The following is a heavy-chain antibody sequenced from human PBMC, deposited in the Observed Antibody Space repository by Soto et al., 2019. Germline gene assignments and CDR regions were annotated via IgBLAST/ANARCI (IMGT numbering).Heavy chain of an antibody. J-gene: IGHJ4*02. CDR1: GYSISRSYW. CDR2: IYHSGST. Sequence: SETLSHTCAFSGYSISRSYWLIWVRQFPGKGLEWIGEIYHSGSTIYNPSLQSRVTLSVDKSKNKFSLKMSSVTAADTAVYYCARAPAPLYSSSWYYFDYWGQGTLVTVSS. D-gene: IGHD6-13*01. V-gene: IGHV4-4*02. CDR3: ARAPAPLYSSSWYYFDY.